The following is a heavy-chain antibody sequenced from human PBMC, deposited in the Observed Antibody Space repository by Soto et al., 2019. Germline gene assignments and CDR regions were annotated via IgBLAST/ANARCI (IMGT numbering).Heavy chain of an antibody. CDR2: ISGTASRT. CDR3: ATSFRYFDN. Sequence: EVQLLESGGGLVLPGGSLRLSCAGSGFTPTTTPLSWVRQPPGKGLEWVTTISGTASRTYYVDSVKGRFFISRDNSKNTVTLQMNNRTVDDTAVYYCATSFRYFDNWGQGTRVTVSS. J-gene: IGHJ4*02. V-gene: IGHV3-23*01. CDR1: GFTPTTTP. D-gene: IGHD3-9*01.